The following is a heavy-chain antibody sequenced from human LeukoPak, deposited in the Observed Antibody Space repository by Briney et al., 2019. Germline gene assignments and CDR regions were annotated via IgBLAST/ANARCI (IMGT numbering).Heavy chain of an antibody. D-gene: IGHD4-17*01. J-gene: IGHJ4*02. CDR2: ISSSGSTI. Sequence: PGGSLRLSCAASGCIFSSYEMNWVRQAPRKGLGWVSYISSSGSTIYYADSVKGRSTISRDNAKNSLYLQMNSLRVEDTAVYYCGRWNDYGETFDYWGKGTLVSVSS. CDR3: GRWNDYGETFDY. V-gene: IGHV3-48*03. CDR1: GCIFSSYE.